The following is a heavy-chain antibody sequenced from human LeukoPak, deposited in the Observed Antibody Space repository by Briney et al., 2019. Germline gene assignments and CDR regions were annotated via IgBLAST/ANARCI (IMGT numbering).Heavy chain of an antibody. CDR1: GYTFTGYY. CDR2: INPNSGGT. J-gene: IGHJ4*02. D-gene: IGHD3-10*01. V-gene: IGHV1-2*02. CDR3: ARHRITMVRGVIGY. Sequence: ASVKVSCKASGYTFTGYYMHWVRQAPGQGLEWMGWINPNSGGTNYAQKFQGRVTMTRDTSISTAYMELSRLRSDDTAVYYCARHRITMVRGVIGYWSQGTLVTVSS.